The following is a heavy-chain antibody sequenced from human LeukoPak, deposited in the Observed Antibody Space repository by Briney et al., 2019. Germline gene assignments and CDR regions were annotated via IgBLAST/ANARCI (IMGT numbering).Heavy chain of an antibody. D-gene: IGHD3-3*01. CDR1: GGSISSSNW. CDR2: IYHSGST. Sequence: SETLSLTCAVSGGSISSSNWWNWVRQPPGKGLEWIGEIYHSGSTNYNPSLKSRVTISVDKSKNQFSLKMRYVTAADTAVYYCATTLRWDLWSGAYFDYWGQGTLVTVSS. V-gene: IGHV4-4*02. J-gene: IGHJ4*02. CDR3: ATTLRWDLWSGAYFDY.